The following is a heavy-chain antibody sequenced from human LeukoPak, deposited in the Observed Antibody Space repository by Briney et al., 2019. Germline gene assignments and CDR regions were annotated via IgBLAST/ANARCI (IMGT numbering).Heavy chain of an antibody. CDR3: ARVLQGLGGGVDY. V-gene: IGHV1-69*04. D-gene: IGHD6-19*01. J-gene: IGHJ4*02. Sequence: SVKVSCKASGGTFSSYAISWVRQAPGQGLEWMGRIIPIFGIANYAQKLQGRVTITADKSTSTAYMELSSLRSEDTAVYYCARVLQGLGGGVDYWGQGTLVTVSS. CDR1: GGTFSSYA. CDR2: IIPIFGIA.